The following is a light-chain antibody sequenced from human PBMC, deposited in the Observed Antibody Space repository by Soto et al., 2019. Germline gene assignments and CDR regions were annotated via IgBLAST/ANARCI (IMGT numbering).Light chain of an antibody. CDR1: QSVSSSY. CDR2: GAS. J-gene: IGKJ3*01. V-gene: IGKV3-20*01. CDR3: QQYGSSHPFT. Sequence: EIVLTQSPGTLSLSPGERATLSCRASQSVSSSYLAWYQQKPGQAPRLLIYGASSRATGIPDRFSGSGSGTDFTLNISRLEPEDFAVYYCQQYGSSHPFTFGPGNKVDIK.